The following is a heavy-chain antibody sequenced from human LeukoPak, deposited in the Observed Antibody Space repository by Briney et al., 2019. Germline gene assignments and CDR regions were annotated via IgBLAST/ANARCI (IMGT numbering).Heavy chain of an antibody. CDR2: ISSSSSYI. CDR3: AREYSSGWYPHEDY. D-gene: IGHD6-19*01. V-gene: IGHV3-21*01. Sequence: GGSLRLSCAASGFTFSSYSMNWVRQAPGKGLEWVSSISSSSSYIYYTDSVKGRFTMSRDNAKNTLYLQMNSLRAEDTAVYYCAREYSSGWYPHEDYWGQGTLVTVSS. J-gene: IGHJ4*02. CDR1: GFTFSSYS.